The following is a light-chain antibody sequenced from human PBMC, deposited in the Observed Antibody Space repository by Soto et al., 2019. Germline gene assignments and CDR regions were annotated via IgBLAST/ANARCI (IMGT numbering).Light chain of an antibody. Sequence: QSALTQPRSVSGSPGQSVTISCTGTSSDFGGYNYVSWYQQRPDKAPKLLIYDDTKRPSGVPVRFSASKSGNTASLTISGLQAEDEADYYCCSYAGRYTFYVFATGTRVTV. CDR1: SSDFGGYNY. CDR3: CSYAGRYTFYV. V-gene: IGLV2-11*01. J-gene: IGLJ1*01. CDR2: DDT.